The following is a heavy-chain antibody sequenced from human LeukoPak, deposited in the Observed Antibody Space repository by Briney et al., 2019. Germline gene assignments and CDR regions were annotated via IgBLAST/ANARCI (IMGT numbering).Heavy chain of an antibody. V-gene: IGHV4-59*01. D-gene: IGHD2-2*01. Sequence: SETLSLTCTVSGGSISSYYWSWIRQPPGKGLEWIGYIYYSGSTNYNPSLKSRVTISVDTSKNQFSLKLSSVTAADTAVYYCARPQPYCSSTSCSYFDYWGQGTLVTVSS. J-gene: IGHJ4*02. CDR1: GGSISSYY. CDR2: IYYSGST. CDR3: ARPQPYCSSTSCSYFDY.